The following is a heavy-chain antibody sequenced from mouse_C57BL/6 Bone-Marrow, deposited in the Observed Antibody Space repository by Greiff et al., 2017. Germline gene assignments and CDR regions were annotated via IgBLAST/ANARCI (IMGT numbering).Heavy chain of an antibody. V-gene: IGHV1-80*01. CDR1: GYAFSSYW. J-gene: IGHJ1*03. CDR2: IYPGDGAT. Sequence: QVQLQQSRAELVKPGASVQISCKASGYAFSSYWMNWVKQRPGKGLEWIGQIYPGDGATNYNGTLKGKAKLTADKSSSTAYMQLSSLTSEDSAVYFCANRSFDVWGTGTTVTVAS. CDR3: ANRSFDV. D-gene: IGHD1-1*01.